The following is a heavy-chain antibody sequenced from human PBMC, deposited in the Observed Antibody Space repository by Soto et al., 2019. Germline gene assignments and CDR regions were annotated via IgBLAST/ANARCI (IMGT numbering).Heavy chain of an antibody. J-gene: IGHJ5*02. CDR1: GGSISSGDHY. D-gene: IGHD2-2*01. V-gene: IGHV4-30-4*01. CDR3: ARQSCTSASCPWGWFDP. Sequence: PSETLSLTCTVSGGSISSGDHYWSWIRQPPGKGLEWIGYIYYSGNTYYTPSLKSRATISVDTSKNQFSLRLSSVTVTDTAVYYCARQSCTSASCPWGWFDPWGQGTLVTVSS. CDR2: IYYSGNT.